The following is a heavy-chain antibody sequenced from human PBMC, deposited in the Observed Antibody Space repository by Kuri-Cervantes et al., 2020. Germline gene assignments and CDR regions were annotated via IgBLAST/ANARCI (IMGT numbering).Heavy chain of an antibody. Sequence: GGSLRLSCVASGFTFSSYGMHWVRQAPGKGLEWVAIITHDGSNQYYADSVKGRFTISRDNSKNTLYLQMNSLRAEDTAVYYCAKVERITMIVVVITKGGFDYWGQGTLVTVSS. CDR1: GFTFSSYG. V-gene: IGHV3-30*18. D-gene: IGHD3-22*01. CDR2: ITHDGSNQ. CDR3: AKVERITMIVVVITKGGFDY. J-gene: IGHJ4*02.